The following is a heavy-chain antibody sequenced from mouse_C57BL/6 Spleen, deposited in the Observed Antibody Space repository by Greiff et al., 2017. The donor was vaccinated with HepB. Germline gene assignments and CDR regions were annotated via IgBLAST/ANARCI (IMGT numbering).Heavy chain of an antibody. Sequence: VQLQQSGAELVKPGASVKLSCKASGYTFTSYWIHWVKQRPGQGLEWIGMIHPNSGSTNYNEKFKSKATLTVDKSSSTAYMQLSSLTSEDSAVYYCAREEDYPLDYWGQGTTLTVSS. CDR3: AREEDYPLDY. CDR2: IHPNSGST. CDR1: GYTFTSYW. J-gene: IGHJ2*01. V-gene: IGHV1-64*01. D-gene: IGHD2-4*01.